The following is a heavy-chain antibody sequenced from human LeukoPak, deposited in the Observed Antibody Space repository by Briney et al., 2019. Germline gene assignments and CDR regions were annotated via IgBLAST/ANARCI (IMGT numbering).Heavy chain of an antibody. J-gene: IGHJ4*02. V-gene: IGHV3-53*01. Sequence: GRSLRLSCAASGFTVSSNYMSWVRQAPGEGLEWVSVIFIGGSTHYADSVKGRFTISRDNSKNTLYLQMNSLTAEDTAVYYCARASLYDILTGYYTPYYFDYWGQGTLVTVSS. D-gene: IGHD3-9*01. CDR1: GFTVSSNY. CDR3: ARASLYDILTGYYTPYYFDY. CDR2: IFIGGST.